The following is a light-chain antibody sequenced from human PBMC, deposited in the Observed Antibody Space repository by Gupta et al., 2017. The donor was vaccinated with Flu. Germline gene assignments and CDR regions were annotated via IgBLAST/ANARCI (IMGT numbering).Light chain of an antibody. CDR1: QSVSSS. J-gene: IGKJ1*01. V-gene: IGKV3-15*01. Sequence: LVLTQSPATLSVSPGERATLSCRASQSVSSSLAWYQQKPGQAPRLLIYGTSTRATGIPARFSGSGSGTEFTLTISSLQSEDFAVYYCQHYNNWPPWTFGQGTKVEIK. CDR2: GTS. CDR3: QHYNNWPPWT.